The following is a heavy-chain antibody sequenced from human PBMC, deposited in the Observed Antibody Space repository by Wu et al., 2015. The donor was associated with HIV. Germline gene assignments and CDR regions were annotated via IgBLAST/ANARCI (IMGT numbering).Heavy chain of an antibody. D-gene: IGHD3-10*01. V-gene: IGHV1-46*01. J-gene: IGHJ5*01. CDR1: GYTFTSYY. CDR2: INPSGGDT. Sequence: QVQLLQSGAEVKKPGASVNISCKASGYTFTSYYMHWVRQAPGQGLEWMGIINPSGGDTIYAQNFQGRVTMTRDTSTSTVYMQLSSLRSEDTAVYFCARAPGSVRQFDSWGQGTLVTVS. CDR3: ARAPGSVRQFDS.